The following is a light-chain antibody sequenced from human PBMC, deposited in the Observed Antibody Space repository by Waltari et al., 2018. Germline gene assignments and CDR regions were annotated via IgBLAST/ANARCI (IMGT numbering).Light chain of an antibody. J-gene: IGKJ4*01. CDR3: QQYTNWPLT. V-gene: IGKV3D-15*01. CDR2: DAS. Sequence: EIVLTQSPATLSVSPGERATLSCWASQSIRSTLAWYQQKPGQAPRLLIYDASPRATGIPVRFSGSGSGTYFTLTISSLQSEDFAVYYCQQYTNWPLTFGGGTKVEI. CDR1: QSIRST.